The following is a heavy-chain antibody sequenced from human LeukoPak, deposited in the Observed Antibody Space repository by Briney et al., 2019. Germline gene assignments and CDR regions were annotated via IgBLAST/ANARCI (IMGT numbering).Heavy chain of an antibody. V-gene: IGHV3-64*01. CDR3: ARDLGLDY. Sequence: GGSLRLSCAASGFTFSSYAMSWVRQAPGKGLEYVSAISSNGGSTYYANSVKGRFTISRDNSKNTLYLQMGSLRAEDMAVYYCARDLGLDYWGQGTLVTVSS. D-gene: IGHD1-26*01. J-gene: IGHJ4*02. CDR1: GFTFSSYA. CDR2: ISSNGGST.